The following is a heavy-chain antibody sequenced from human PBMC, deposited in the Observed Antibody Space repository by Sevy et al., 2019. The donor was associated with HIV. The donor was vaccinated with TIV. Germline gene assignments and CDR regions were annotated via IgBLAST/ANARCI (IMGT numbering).Heavy chain of an antibody. CDR1: GFTFSSFS. V-gene: IGHV3-21*01. CDR2: INSRSTYI. J-gene: IGHJ4*02. Sequence: GGSLRLSCTASGFTFSSFSMSWVRQAPGKGLEWVASINSRSTYIYHADPVKGRFTISRDNAKNSLYLQMNSVRAEDTAGYYCARDPSPGITAVLDDWGPGTLVTVSS. CDR3: ARDPSPGITAVLDD. D-gene: IGHD3-10*01.